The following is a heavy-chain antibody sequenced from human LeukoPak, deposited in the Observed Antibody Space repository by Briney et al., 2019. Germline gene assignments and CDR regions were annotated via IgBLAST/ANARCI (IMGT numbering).Heavy chain of an antibody. D-gene: IGHD5-18*01. CDR1: GYTFTDYY. J-gene: IGHJ4*02. CDR3: ARDSSRGYTYAFDY. Sequence: ASVKVSCKASGYTFTDYYIHWVRQAPEQGLEWMGWISPNSGGSNYAQKFQGRVTMTRDTSINTAYMELSRLRSDDAAVYFCARDSSRGYTYAFDYWGQGTLVSVSS. CDR2: ISPNSGGS. V-gene: IGHV1-2*02.